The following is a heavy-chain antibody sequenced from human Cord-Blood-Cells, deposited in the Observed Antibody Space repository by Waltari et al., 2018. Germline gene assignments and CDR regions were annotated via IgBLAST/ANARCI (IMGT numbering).Heavy chain of an antibody. J-gene: IGHJ4*02. CDR3: ATGDSSELFFDY. D-gene: IGHD3-22*01. CDR2: FDPEDGET. V-gene: IGHV1-24*01. CDR1: GYTLTELS. Sequence: KVSGYTLTELSMHWVRQAPGKGLEWMGGFDPEDGETIYAQKFQGRVTMTEDTSTDTAYMELSSLRSEDTAVYYCATGDSSELFFDYWGQGTLVTVSS.